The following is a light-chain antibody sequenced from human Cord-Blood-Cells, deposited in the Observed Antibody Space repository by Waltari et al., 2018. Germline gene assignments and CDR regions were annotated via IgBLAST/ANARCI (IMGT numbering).Light chain of an antibody. CDR1: ASPNQY. Sequence: SYELTQPPPVPVSPGQTARITCSGDASPNQYAYWYKQKPGQAPVLVIYKDSERPSGIPERFSGSSSGTTVTLTISGVQAEDEADYYCQSADSSGTYYVFGTGTKVTVL. CDR3: QSADSSGTYYV. CDR2: KDS. J-gene: IGLJ1*01. V-gene: IGLV3-25*03.